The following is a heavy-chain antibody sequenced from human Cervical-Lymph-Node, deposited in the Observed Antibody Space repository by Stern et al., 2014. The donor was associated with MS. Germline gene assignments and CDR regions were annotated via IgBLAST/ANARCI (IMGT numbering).Heavy chain of an antibody. D-gene: IGHD3-16*01. CDR3: ARGLRLDY. J-gene: IGHJ4*02. CDR2: IYHSGNS. CDR1: GYSIFSDYY. Sequence: VQLVESGPGLVKPSETLSLSCTVSGYSIFSDYYWGWIRQSPGQGLEWIGSIYHSGNSYYNPSLKSRVTMSVDTSKNQFSLKVASGTAADTAVYYCARGLRLDYWGQGTLVTVSS. V-gene: IGHV4-38-2*02.